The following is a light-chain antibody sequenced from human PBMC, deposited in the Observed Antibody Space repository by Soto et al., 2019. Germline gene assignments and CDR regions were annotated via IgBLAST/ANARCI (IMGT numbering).Light chain of an antibody. CDR2: GAS. Sequence: EIVMTQSPATLSVSPGERATLSCTASQSVNSNLAWYQQKPGQAPRLLIYGASTRATGIPARFSGSGSGTEFTLTISSLQSEDFAVYYCQQYNKWPPITFGQGTRLEIK. CDR1: QSVNSN. J-gene: IGKJ5*01. V-gene: IGKV3-15*01. CDR3: QQYNKWPPIT.